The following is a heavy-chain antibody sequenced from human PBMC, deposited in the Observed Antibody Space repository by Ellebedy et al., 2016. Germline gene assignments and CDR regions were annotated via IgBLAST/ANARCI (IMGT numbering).Heavy chain of an antibody. CDR1: GFTFSSYG. V-gene: IGHV3-33*08. D-gene: IGHD3-10*01. CDR3: AREGGSGSYYNARYYFDY. CDR2: IWYDGSNK. J-gene: IGHJ4*02. Sequence: GGSLRLSCAASGFTFSSYGMHWVRQAPGKGLEWVAVIWYDGSNKYYADSVKGRFTISRDNSKNTLYLQMNSLRAEDTAVYYCAREGGSGSYYNARYYFDYWGQGTLVTVSS.